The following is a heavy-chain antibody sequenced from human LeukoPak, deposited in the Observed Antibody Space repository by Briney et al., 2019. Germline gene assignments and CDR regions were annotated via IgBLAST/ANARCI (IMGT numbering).Heavy chain of an antibody. J-gene: IGHJ4*02. V-gene: IGHV3-30*18. CDR2: ISYDGSNK. CDR1: GFTFSSYG. D-gene: IGHD4-17*01. Sequence: GRSLRLSCAASGFTFSSYGMHWVRQAPGKGLEWVAVISYDGSNKYYADSVKGRFTISRDNSKNTLYLQMNSLRAEDTAVYDCAKDGGYGDYAVGYWGQGTLVTVSS. CDR3: AKDGGYGDYAVGY.